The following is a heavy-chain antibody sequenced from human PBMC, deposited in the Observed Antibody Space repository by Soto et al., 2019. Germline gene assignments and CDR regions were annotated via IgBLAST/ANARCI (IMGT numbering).Heavy chain of an antibody. V-gene: IGHV1-69*06. CDR1: GGSFSTLG. Sequence: ASVKVSCKASGGSFSTLGINWVRQAPGQGLEWMGGIIPLFGKARYAETSQGRVTITADTSTGTAYMEVSSLRSDDTAVFYCATAHHSGWYFFDYWGPGTLVTVSS. J-gene: IGHJ4*02. D-gene: IGHD6-19*01. CDR2: IIPLFGKA. CDR3: ATAHHSGWYFFDY.